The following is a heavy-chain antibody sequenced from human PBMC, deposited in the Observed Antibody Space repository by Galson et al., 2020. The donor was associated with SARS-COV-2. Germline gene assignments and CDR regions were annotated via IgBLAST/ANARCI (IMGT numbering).Heavy chain of an antibody. D-gene: IGHD6-19*01. CDR2: ISSKAYGVTT. CDR3: TRVDEGGYSSGWFDY. V-gene: IGHV3-49*03. J-gene: IGHJ4*02. CDR1: GFTLGDYD. Sequence: GGSLRLSCTASGFTLGDYDMSWFRQAPGKGLEWVGFISSKAYGVTTEYAAYVKGRFTISRDDSKSIAYLQMNSLKAEDTAVYYCTRVDEGGYSSGWFDYWGQGTLVAVSS.